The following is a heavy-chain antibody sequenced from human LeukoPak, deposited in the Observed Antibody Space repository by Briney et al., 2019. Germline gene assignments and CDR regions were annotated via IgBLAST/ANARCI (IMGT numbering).Heavy chain of an antibody. CDR2: IYPGDSDT. J-gene: IGHJ4*02. CDR1: GYSFTSYW. V-gene: IGHV5-51*01. D-gene: IGHD2-8*01. CDR3: ARHTPYCTNGVCYQSYFDY. Sequence: GESLKISCKGSGYSFTSYWIGWVRQMPGKGLEWMGVIYPGDSDTRYSPSFQGQVTISADKSISTAYLQWSSLKASDTAMYYCARHTPYCTNGVCYQSYFDYWGQGTLVTVSS.